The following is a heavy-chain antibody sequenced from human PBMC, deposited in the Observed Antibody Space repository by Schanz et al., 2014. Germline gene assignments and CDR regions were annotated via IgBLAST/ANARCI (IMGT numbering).Heavy chain of an antibody. J-gene: IGHJ6*02. CDR3: ASLIGTTSAHFYGMDV. V-gene: IGHV3-53*01. CDR1: GFTVTSYY. Sequence: EMQEVEDGGGLIQPGGSLRLSCAASGFTVTSYYMSWVRQAPWKGLDFFSFIYSCDNTSYADSVKGRFTISRDNSKNTVYLQMNSLRAEDTAVYFCASLIGTTSAHFYGMDVWGQGTTVTVSS. CDR2: IYSCDNT. D-gene: IGHD1-7*01.